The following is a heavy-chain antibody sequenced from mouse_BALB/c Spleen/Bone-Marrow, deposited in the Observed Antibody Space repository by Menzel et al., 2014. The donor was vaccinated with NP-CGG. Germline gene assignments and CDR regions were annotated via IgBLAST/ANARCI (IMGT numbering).Heavy chain of an antibody. CDR1: GYSFTNYY. CDR2: INPSNGGT. J-gene: IGHJ1*01. Sequence: VKLMESGAELVKPGASVKLSCKASGYSFTNYYMYWVKRRPGQGLEWKGEINPSNGGTNFNEKFKNKATLTVDKSSSTAYMQLSSLTSEDSAVYYCTRSNYGYWYFDVWGAGTTVTVSS. CDR3: TRSNYGYWYFDV. D-gene: IGHD1-1*01. V-gene: IGHV1S81*02.